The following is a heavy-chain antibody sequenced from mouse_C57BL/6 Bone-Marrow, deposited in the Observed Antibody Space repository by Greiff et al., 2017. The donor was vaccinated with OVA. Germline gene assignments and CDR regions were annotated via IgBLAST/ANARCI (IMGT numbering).Heavy chain of an antibody. CDR2: IHPNSGST. Sequence: QVQLQQPGAELVKPGASVKLSCKASGYTFTSYWMHWVKQRPGQGLEWIGMIHPNSGSTNYNEKFKSKATLTVDKSSSTAYMQLSSLTSEDSAVYYCARRDYGSRGGYYLDYGGQGTTLTVAS. D-gene: IGHD1-1*01. V-gene: IGHV1-64*01. J-gene: IGHJ2*01. CDR3: ARRDYGSRGGYYLDY. CDR1: GYTFTSYW.